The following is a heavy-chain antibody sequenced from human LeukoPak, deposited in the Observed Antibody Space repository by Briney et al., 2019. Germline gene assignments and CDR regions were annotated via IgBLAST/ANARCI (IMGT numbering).Heavy chain of an antibody. CDR3: ANEYSSSWLHYYYGMDV. CDR2: ISGSGDNT. D-gene: IGHD6-13*01. V-gene: IGHV3-23*01. CDR1: GFTFSSYA. J-gene: IGHJ6*02. Sequence: GGSLRLSCAASGFTFSSYAMSWVRQVPGKGLEWVSVISGSGDNTYYADSVKGRFTISRDNSKNMLYLQMNSLRAEDTAVYYCANEYSSSWLHYYYGMDVWGQGTTVTVSS.